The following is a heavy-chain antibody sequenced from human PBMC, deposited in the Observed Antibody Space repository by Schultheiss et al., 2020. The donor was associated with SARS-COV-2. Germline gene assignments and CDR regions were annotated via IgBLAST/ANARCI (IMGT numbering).Heavy chain of an antibody. CDR1: GFTFSSYS. Sequence: GSLRLSCAASGFTFSSYSMNWVRQAPGKGLEWVSSISSSSSYIYYADSVKGRFTISRDNAKNSLYLQMNSLRAEDTAVYYCARGYVAGNWFDPWGQGTLVTVSS. CDR2: ISSSSSYI. J-gene: IGHJ5*02. CDR3: ARGYVAGNWFDP. V-gene: IGHV3-21*01. D-gene: IGHD3-16*01.